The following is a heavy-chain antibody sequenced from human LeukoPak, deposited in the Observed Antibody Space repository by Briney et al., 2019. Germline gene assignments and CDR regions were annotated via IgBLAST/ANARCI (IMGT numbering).Heavy chain of an antibody. CDR3: ARGRGVYGYWYFDL. V-gene: IGHV3-23*01. J-gene: IGHJ2*01. CDR1: GFTFSSSD. Sequence: GGSLRLSCAASGFTFSSSDMSWVRQTPGKGLGWVSAISGGGGTTFSADSVKGRFTISRDNFKNTLYLQMNSLTADDTAVYYCARGRGVYGYWYFDLWGRGTLVTVSS. D-gene: IGHD2-15*01. CDR2: ISGGGGTT.